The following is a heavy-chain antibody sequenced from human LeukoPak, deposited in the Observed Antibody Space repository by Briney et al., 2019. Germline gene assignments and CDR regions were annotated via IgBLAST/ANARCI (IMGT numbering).Heavy chain of an antibody. J-gene: IGHJ3*02. CDR1: GGSISSSSYY. D-gene: IGHD2-2*02. CDR2: IYYSGST. Sequence: SETLSLTCTVSGGSISSSSYYWGWIRQPPGKGLEWIGSIYYSGSTYYNPPLKSRVTISVDTSKNQFSLKLSSVTAADTAVYYCARRPSSTSCYKRACGAFDIWGQGTMVTVSS. V-gene: IGHV4-39*01. CDR3: ARRPSSTSCYKRACGAFDI.